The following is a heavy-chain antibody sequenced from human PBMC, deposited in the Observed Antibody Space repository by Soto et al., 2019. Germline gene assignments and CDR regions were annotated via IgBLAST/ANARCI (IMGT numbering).Heavy chain of an antibody. CDR1: GASFSGSY. Sequence: PSENLSLTCAVSGASFSGSYWSWFRQPPGKELEWIGYAYYSGTTVYNPSLKSRVSISVDPSMKHASLRLNSLTAADTALYYCTIWSALPQYQLAFCGQGTLVIVS. V-gene: IGHV4-59*13. D-gene: IGHD3-3*01. CDR2: AYYSGTT. J-gene: IGHJ4*01. CDR3: TIWSALPQYQLAF.